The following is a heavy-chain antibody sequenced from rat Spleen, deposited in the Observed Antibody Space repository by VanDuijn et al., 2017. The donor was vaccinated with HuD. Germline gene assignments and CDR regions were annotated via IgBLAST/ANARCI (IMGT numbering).Heavy chain of an antibody. CDR2: ISSDGGRN. D-gene: IGHD4-3*01. V-gene: IGHV5-20*01. J-gene: IGHJ2*01. CDR1: GFTFSDYY. CDR3: TTGSGSGYDG. Sequence: EVQLVESGGGLVRPGRSLKLSCAASGFTFSDYYMAWVRQAPTKGLEWVAPISSDGGRNFYRDSVKGRFTISRDNAKSSLYLQMDSLRSEDTATYYCTTGSGSGYDGWGQGVMVTVSS.